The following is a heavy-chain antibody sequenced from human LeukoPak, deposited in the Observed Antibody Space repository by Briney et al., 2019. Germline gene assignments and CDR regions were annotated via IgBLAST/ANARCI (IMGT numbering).Heavy chain of an antibody. CDR3: ARQGLHYDILTGYYIRYFDY. CDR1: GGSFSGYY. Sequence: SESLSHTCAVYGGSFSGYYWGWIRQPPGKGLEWIGEINHSGSTNYNPSLKSRVTISVDTSKNQFSLKLRSVTAADTAVYYCARQGLHYDILTGYYIRYFDYWGQGTLVTVSS. J-gene: IGHJ4*02. V-gene: IGHV4-34*01. CDR2: INHSGST. D-gene: IGHD3-9*01.